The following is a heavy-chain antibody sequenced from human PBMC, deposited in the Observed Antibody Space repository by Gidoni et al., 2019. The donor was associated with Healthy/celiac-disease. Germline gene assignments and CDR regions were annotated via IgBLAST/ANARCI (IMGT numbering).Heavy chain of an antibody. Sequence: EVQLVESGGGLVQPGGSLRLSCAASGFTFSSYAMHWVRQAPGKGLEYVSAISSNGGSTYYANSVKVRFTISRDNSKNTLYLQMGSLRAEDMAVYYCARAGRITIFGVVTRGYFDYWGQGTLVTVSS. CDR2: ISSNGGST. D-gene: IGHD3-3*01. J-gene: IGHJ4*02. CDR3: ARAGRITIFGVVTRGYFDY. CDR1: GFTFSSYA. V-gene: IGHV3-64*01.